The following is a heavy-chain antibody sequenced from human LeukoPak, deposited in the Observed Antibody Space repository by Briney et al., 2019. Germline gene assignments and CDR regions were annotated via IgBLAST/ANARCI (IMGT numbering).Heavy chain of an antibody. D-gene: IGHD6-19*01. Sequence: PGGSLRLSCADSGFTFSSCVMSWVRQAPGKGLEWLSTISDSGGSIYYADSVKGRFTISRDNSKNTLYLQMNSLRAEDTAVYYCAKDGLYSSGWDYYFDYWGQGTLVTVSS. CDR3: AKDGLYSSGWDYYFDY. CDR2: ISDSGGSI. V-gene: IGHV3-23*01. CDR1: GFTFSSCV. J-gene: IGHJ4*02.